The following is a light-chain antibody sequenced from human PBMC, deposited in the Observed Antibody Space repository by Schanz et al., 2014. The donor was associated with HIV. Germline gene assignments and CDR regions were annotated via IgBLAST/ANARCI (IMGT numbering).Light chain of an antibody. CDR2: EVS. CDR3: SSYTSSSTWV. Sequence: QSALTQPASVSGSPGQSITISCTGTSSDVGSYDLVSWYQQHPGRAPKLLISEVSKRPSGVSSRFSGSKSGNTASLTISGLQAEDEADYYCSSYTSSSTWVFGGGTKVTVL. V-gene: IGLV2-14*02. J-gene: IGLJ3*02. CDR1: SSDVGSYDL.